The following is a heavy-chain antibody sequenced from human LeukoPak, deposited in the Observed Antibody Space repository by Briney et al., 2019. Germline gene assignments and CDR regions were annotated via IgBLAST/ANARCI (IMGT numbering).Heavy chain of an antibody. J-gene: IGHJ4*02. CDR1: GFTFSTYW. D-gene: IGHD6-19*01. CDR2: INSDGSST. Sequence: PGGSLRLSCAASGFTFSTYWMHWVRQAPGKGLVWVSRINSDGSSTSYADSVKGRFTISRDNAKNTLYLQMNSLRAEDTAVYYCARDGDSSGWYTNFDYWGQGTLVTVSS. V-gene: IGHV3-74*01. CDR3: ARDGDSSGWYTNFDY.